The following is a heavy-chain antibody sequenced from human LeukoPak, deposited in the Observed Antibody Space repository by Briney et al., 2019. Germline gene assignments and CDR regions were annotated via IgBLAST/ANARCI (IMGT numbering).Heavy chain of an antibody. Sequence: GESLKISCKGSGYSFNNYWIGWVRQMPGKGLEWMGIIYPDDSETRYSPPFHGQVTISADKSISTAYLQWSSLKASDTAMYYCAVLEGSGSSASYWGLGTLVTVSS. CDR1: GYSFNNYW. CDR3: AVLEGSGSSASY. J-gene: IGHJ4*02. V-gene: IGHV5-51*01. D-gene: IGHD1-26*01. CDR2: IYPDDSET.